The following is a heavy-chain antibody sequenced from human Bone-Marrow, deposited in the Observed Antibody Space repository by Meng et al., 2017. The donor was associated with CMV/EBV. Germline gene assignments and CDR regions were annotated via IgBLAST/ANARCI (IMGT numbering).Heavy chain of an antibody. V-gene: IGHV1-18*01. J-gene: IGHJ6*02. CDR2: ISAYNGNT. CDR1: GGTFSSYA. D-gene: IGHD2-15*01. Sequence: ASVKVSCKASGGTFSSYAISWVRQAPGQGLEWMGWISAYNGNTNYAQKLQGRVTMTTDTSTSTAYMELRSLRSDDTAVYYCARVPSYCSGGSCWQNGMDVWGQGTTVTVSS. CDR3: ARVPSYCSGGSCWQNGMDV.